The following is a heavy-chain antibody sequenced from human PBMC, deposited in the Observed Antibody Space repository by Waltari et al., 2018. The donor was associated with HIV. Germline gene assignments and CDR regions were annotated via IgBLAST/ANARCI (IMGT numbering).Heavy chain of an antibody. CDR3: ARQGGGRQNNAKYFDY. CDR1: GFSLSTSGVG. CDR2: IYWDDDK. D-gene: IGHD2-2*01. Sequence: QITLKESGPTLVNPTQTLTLPCTFSGFSLSTSGVGVGWIRQPPGQALEWLALIYWDDDKRYSPSLKSRLTITKDTPKNQVVLTMTNMDPVDTATYYCARQGGGRQNNAKYFDYWGQGTLVTVSS. V-gene: IGHV2-5*02. J-gene: IGHJ4*02.